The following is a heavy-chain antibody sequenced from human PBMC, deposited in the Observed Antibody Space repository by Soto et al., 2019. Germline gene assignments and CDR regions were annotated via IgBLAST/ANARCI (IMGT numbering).Heavy chain of an antibody. CDR2: IYPGDSDT. Sequence: GESLKISCKGSGYSFTSYWIGWVRQMPGKGLEWMGIIYPGDSDTRYSPSFQGQVTISADKSISTAYLQWSSLKASDTAMYYCARPANCSSNTCYVYYYYGMDVWGQGTTVTVSS. CDR3: ARPANCSSNTCYVYYYYGMDV. V-gene: IGHV5-51*01. J-gene: IGHJ6*02. D-gene: IGHD2-2*01. CDR1: GYSFTSYW.